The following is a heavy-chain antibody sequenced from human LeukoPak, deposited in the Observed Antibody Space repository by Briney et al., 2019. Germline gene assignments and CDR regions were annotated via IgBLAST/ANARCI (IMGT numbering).Heavy chain of an antibody. CDR3: AREYCSSTSRHLFDY. D-gene: IGHD2-2*01. J-gene: IGHJ4*02. CDR2: IYYSGST. V-gene: IGHV4-31*03. CDR1: GGSISSGGYY. Sequence: PSQTLSLTCTVSGGSISSGGYYWSWIRQHPGKGLEWIGYIYYSGSTYYNPSLKSRVTISVDTSKNQFSLKLSSVTAADTAVYYCAREYCSSTSRHLFDYWGQGALVTVSS.